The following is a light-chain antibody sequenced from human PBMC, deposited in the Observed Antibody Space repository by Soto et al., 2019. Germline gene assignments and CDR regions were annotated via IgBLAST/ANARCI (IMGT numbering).Light chain of an antibody. CDR2: DVN. V-gene: IGLV2-11*01. CDR1: SGDVDPYNY. CDR3: CSYVGTPL. Sequence: QSALTQPPSVSGSPGQSVTISCTGTSGDVDPYNYVSWYQQHPVRAPKLVIYDVNMRPSGVPDRFSVSKSGDTSSLTISGLQAEDEADYYCCSYVGTPLVGGGTMVTVL. J-gene: IGLJ2*01.